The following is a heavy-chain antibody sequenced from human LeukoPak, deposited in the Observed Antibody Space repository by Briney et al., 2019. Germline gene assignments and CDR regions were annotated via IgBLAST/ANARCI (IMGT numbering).Heavy chain of an antibody. CDR2: INPSGRI. J-gene: IGHJ6*03. CDR1: GGSFSGYY. CDR3: ARGRQEVSMIVVVMTGVSYYLDV. Sequence: PSETLSLTCAAYGGSFSGYYWTWIRQAPGKGLEWIGEINPSGRISYNPSLKSRLTISVDASKNQFSLNLRSLTAADTAVCYCARGRQEVSMIVVVMTGVSYYLDVWGKGTTVTVS. V-gene: IGHV4-34*01. D-gene: IGHD3-22*01.